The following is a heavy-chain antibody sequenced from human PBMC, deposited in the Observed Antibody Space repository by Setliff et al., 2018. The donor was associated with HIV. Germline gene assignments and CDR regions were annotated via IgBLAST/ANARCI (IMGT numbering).Heavy chain of an antibody. CDR1: GDFFSSDYY. V-gene: IGHV4-38-2*02. CDR2: FYETGYT. D-gene: IGHD6-13*01. J-gene: IGHJ5*02. CDR3: ARDLGPYSSSWYVGLDSWFDP. Sequence: PSETLSLSCTVSGDFFSSDYYWGWIRQSPGKGLEWIGSFYETGYTYYNPSLKSRVAISVDTSKNQFSLKLSSVTAADTAVYYCARDLGPYSSSWYVGLDSWFDPWGQGTLVTVS.